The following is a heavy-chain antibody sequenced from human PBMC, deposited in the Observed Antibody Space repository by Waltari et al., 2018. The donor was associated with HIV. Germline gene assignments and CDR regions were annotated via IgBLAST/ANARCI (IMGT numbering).Heavy chain of an antibody. J-gene: IGHJ4*02. Sequence: LVESGGGLVNPGGSLIRSCAATGLGFRAYYMSWIRQAPGKGLEWIAYISASGGVIYYADSVKDRFTVSRDNSNNLLYLQMDNVNADDTAMYYCAGRPGDWGQGTLVTVSS. CDR1: GLGFRAYY. CDR3: AGRPGD. CDR2: ISASGGVI. V-gene: IGHV3-11*01. D-gene: IGHD7-27*01.